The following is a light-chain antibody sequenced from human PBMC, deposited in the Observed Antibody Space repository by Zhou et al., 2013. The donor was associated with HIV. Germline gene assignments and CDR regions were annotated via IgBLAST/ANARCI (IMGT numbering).Light chain of an antibody. J-gene: IGKJ4*01. Sequence: DIQMTQSPSSVSASVGDRITITCRASQGISKWLAWYQQKPGKAPKLLIYGASSLQSGVPSRFSGSGFGTDFTLTINRLHPEDFATYYCLQGNRLPLTFGGGTKVEI. CDR1: QGISKW. CDR2: GAS. V-gene: IGKV1D-12*01. CDR3: LQGNRLPLT.